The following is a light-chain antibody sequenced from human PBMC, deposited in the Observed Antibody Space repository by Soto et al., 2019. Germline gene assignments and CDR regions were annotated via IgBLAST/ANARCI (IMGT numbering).Light chain of an antibody. CDR2: GAS. CDR3: QQLKSYPYT. J-gene: IGKJ2*01. V-gene: IGKV3-15*01. CDR1: QSVSSN. Sequence: EVVMTQSPATVSVSPGERATLSCRASQSVSSNLAWYQQKPGQAPRLLIYGASTRATGTPARFSGSGSGTEFTLTISSLQSEDFAVYYCQQLKSYPYTFGQGTKLEI.